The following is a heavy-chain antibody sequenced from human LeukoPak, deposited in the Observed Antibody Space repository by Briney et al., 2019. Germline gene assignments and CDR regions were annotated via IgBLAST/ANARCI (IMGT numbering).Heavy chain of an antibody. Sequence: GGSLRLSCAASGFTFSSYGMHWVRQAPGKGLEWVAVISYDGSNKYYADSVKGRFTISRDNSKNTLYLQMNSLRAEDTAVYYWAKDRGVLGYYFDYWGQGPLVTVSS. CDR1: GFTFSSYG. D-gene: IGHD3-10*01. V-gene: IGHV3-30*18. J-gene: IGHJ4*02. CDR3: AKDRGVLGYYFDY. CDR2: ISYDGSNK.